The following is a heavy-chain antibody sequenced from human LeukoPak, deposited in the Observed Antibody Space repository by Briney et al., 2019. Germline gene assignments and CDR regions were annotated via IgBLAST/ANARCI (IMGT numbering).Heavy chain of an antibody. D-gene: IGHD1-7*01. CDR2: IYYSGST. CDR1: GGSISSTDDY. CDR3: ARDQGGNYFN. V-gene: IGHV4-39*07. J-gene: IGHJ4*02. Sequence: SETLSLTCTVSGGSISSTDDYWGWIRQPPGKGPEWIGSIYYSGSTYYNPSLKSRVTISGDRSKNQFSLNLTSVTAADTAVYYCARDQGGNYFNWGQGTLVTVSS.